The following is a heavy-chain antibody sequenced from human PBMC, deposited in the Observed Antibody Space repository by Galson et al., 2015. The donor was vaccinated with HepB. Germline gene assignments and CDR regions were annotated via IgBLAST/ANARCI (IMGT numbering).Heavy chain of an antibody. CDR3: ARHIRTLGGQYYGMDV. D-gene: IGHD3-16*01. V-gene: IGHV4-4*02. J-gene: IGHJ6*02. Sequence: SETLSLTCAVSGGSISSSNWWSWVRQPPGKGLEWIGEIYHSGSTNYNPSLKSRVTISVDKSKNQFSLKLSSVTAADTAVYYCARHIRTLGGQYYGMDVWGQGTTVTVSS. CDR2: IYHSGST. CDR1: GGSISSSNW.